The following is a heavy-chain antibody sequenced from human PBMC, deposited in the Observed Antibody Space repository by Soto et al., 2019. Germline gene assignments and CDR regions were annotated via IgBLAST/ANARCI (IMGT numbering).Heavy chain of an antibody. Sequence: QVQLVQSGAEVKKPGASVKVSCKASGYTFTGYYMHWVRQAPGQGLEWMGWINPNSGGTNYAQKFQGRVTMTRDTSISTAYMELSRLRSDDTAVYYCAREDIVVVPAAIRENWFDPWGQGTLVTVSS. V-gene: IGHV1-2*02. CDR3: AREDIVVVPAAIRENWFDP. J-gene: IGHJ5*02. CDR1: GYTFTGYY. CDR2: INPNSGGT. D-gene: IGHD2-2*02.